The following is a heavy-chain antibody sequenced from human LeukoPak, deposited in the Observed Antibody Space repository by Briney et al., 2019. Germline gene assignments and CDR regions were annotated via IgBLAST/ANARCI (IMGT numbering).Heavy chain of an antibody. Sequence: ETLSLTCTVSGGSISTYYWSWIRKPPEKGLEWIAYIDYSASTNYNPSLKSRVTISVDTSKNQISLKLSSVTAADTAVYYCARHLYSGSYYCDYWGQGTLVTVSS. CDR2: IDYSAST. V-gene: IGHV4-59*08. D-gene: IGHD1-26*01. CDR3: ARHLYSGSYYCDY. CDR1: GGSISTYY. J-gene: IGHJ4*02.